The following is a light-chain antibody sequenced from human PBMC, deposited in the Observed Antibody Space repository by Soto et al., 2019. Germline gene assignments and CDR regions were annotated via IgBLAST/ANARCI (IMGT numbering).Light chain of an antibody. CDR1: SSDVGFYNY. Sequence: QSVLTQPASVSGSPGQSITISCTGTSSDVGFYNYVSWYQQQHPGKAPKLMIYEVDNRPSGVSIRFSGSKSGNTASLTISGLLAEDEPDYYCSSYEHGSTYVFGTGTKVTVL. J-gene: IGLJ1*01. CDR2: EVD. CDR3: SSYEHGSTYV. V-gene: IGLV2-14*01.